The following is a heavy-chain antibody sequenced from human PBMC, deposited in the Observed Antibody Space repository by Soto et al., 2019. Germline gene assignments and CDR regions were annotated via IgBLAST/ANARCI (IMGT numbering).Heavy chain of an antibody. CDR2: ISGSGGST. Sequence: GGSLRLSCAASGFTFSSYAMSWVRQAPGKGPEWVSAISGSGGSTYYADSVKGRFTISRDNSKNTLYLQMNSLRAEDTAVYYCARNSRAYYYDSSGYYYWFDPWGQGTMVAVSS. V-gene: IGHV3-23*01. D-gene: IGHD3-22*01. CDR3: ARNSRAYYYDSSGYYYWFDP. CDR1: GFTFSSYA. J-gene: IGHJ5*02.